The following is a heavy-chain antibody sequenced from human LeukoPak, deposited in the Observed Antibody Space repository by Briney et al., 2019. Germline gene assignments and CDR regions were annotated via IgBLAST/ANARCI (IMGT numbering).Heavy chain of an antibody. CDR3: TRHAQTYYYGMDV. J-gene: IGHJ6*02. CDR2: IHYTGGA. CDR1: GSISPYY. V-gene: IGHV4-59*08. Sequence: SETLSLTRTGGSISPYYWSWIRQSPGKGLEWIAQIHYTGGATYNPSLKSRVTISVGTSNNHLSLRLSSVTAADTAVYYCTRHAQTYYYGMDVWGQGTTVTVSS.